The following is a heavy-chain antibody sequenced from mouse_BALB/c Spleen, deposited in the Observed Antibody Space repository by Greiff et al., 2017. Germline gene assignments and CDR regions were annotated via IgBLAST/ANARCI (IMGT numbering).Heavy chain of an antibody. CDR3: ASPWLLRPFAY. J-gene: IGHJ3*01. CDR2: ISNGGGST. Sequence: DVKLVESGGGLVQPGGSLKLSCAASGFTFSSYTMSWVRQTPEKRLEWVAYISNGGGSTYYPDTVKGRFTISRDNAKNTLYLQMSSLKSEDTAMYYCASPWLLRPFAYWGQGTLVTVSA. D-gene: IGHD2-3*01. CDR1: GFTFSSYT. V-gene: IGHV5-12-2*01.